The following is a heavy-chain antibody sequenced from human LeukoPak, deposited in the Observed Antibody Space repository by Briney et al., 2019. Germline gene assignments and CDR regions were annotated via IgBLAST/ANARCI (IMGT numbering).Heavy chain of an antibody. Sequence: SETLSLTCAVSGDSIRSDRWNWIRQIPGKGLEWIGYIYHTATTSHNHSFRTRVTMSLDTSNNQFSLRLTSVTAADTAVYYCARTPARSGWAYYFDYWGQGALVTVSS. CDR2: IYHTATT. J-gene: IGHJ4*02. V-gene: IGHV4-4*09. D-gene: IGHD6-19*01. CDR1: GDSIRSDR. CDR3: ARTPARSGWAYYFDY.